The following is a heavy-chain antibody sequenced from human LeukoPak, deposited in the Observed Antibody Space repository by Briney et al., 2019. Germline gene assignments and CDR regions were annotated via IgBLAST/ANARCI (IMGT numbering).Heavy chain of an antibody. CDR3: ARDRGVKGELIYYYYMDV. Sequence: ASVKVSCKASGGTFSSYAISWVRQAPGQGLEWMGWINPNTGDTNYAQKFQGRVTMTRDTSIRTAYMELSRLRSDDTAVYYCARDRGVKGELIYYYYMDVWGKGTTVTVSS. CDR1: GGTFSSYA. D-gene: IGHD3-10*01. V-gene: IGHV1-2*02. J-gene: IGHJ6*03. CDR2: INPNTGDT.